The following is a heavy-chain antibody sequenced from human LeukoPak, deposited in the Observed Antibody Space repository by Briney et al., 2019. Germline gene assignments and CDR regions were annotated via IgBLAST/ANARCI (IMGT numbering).Heavy chain of an antibody. CDR2: IYPGDSDI. CDR3: ASLGYRGRAAYGMDV. J-gene: IGHJ6*02. Sequence: PGQSLKISCKGSGYSFTSYWIAWVRQMPGQGLEWMEIIYPGDSDIRYSPSFQGQVTFSADKSISTAYLQWSSLKASDTAMYYCASLGYRGRAAYGMDVWGQGTTVTVSS. CDR1: GYSFTSYW. V-gene: IGHV5-51*01. D-gene: IGHD6-13*01.